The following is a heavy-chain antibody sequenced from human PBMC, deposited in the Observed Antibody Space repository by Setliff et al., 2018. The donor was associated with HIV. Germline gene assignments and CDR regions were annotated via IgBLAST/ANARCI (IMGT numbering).Heavy chain of an antibody. V-gene: IGHV6-1*01. D-gene: IGHD3-16*01. CDR2: TYYRSKWSN. CDR3: ARGGDWDYNYYMDV. Sequence: SQTLSLTCAISGDSVSSNTAAWNWIRQSPSRGLEWLGRTYYRSKWSNEYAVSVKSRITINPDTSKNQFSLQLNSVTPEDTAVYFCARGGDWDYNYYMDVWDKGTTVTVSS. CDR1: GDSVSSNTAA. J-gene: IGHJ6*03.